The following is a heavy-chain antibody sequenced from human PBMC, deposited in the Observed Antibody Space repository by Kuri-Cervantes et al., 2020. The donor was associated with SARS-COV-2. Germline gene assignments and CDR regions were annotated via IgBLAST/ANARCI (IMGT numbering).Heavy chain of an antibody. CDR1: GFSFSMYW. D-gene: IGHD5-24*01. J-gene: IGHJ4*02. Sequence: GESLKISCAASGFSFSMYWMSWVRQAPGKGLEWVANIKKDGSEKYYADSVKGRFTISRDNAKNSLYLQMNSLRAEDTAVYYCARAGRWLQSTPFDYWGQGTLVTVSS. CDR2: IKKDGSEK. CDR3: ARAGRWLQSTPFDY. V-gene: IGHV3-7*01.